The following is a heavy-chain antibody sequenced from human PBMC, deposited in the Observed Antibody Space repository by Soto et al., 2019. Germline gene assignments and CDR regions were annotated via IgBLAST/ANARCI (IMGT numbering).Heavy chain of an antibody. CDR3: TTGGVAVEGDDY. CDR1: GFSFNKAS. D-gene: IGHD2-15*01. V-gene: IGHV3-15*07. CDR2: IKGNTDGGTT. Sequence: EVQLVESGGGLVKPGGSLRLSCAASGFSFNKASMNWVRQAPGKGLEWVGRIKGNTDGGTTAYAAPVKGRFTISRDDSKNTVFLQISSPKTEDTAVYYCTTGGVAVEGDDYWGQGTLVIVS. J-gene: IGHJ4*02.